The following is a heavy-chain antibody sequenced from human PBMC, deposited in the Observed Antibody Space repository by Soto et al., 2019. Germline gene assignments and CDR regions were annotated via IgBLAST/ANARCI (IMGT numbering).Heavy chain of an antibody. D-gene: IGHD6-6*01. CDR3: ARVGGIGAPPGTDY. J-gene: IGHJ4*02. CDR2: VIPILGQA. Sequence: QVQLVQSGAEVKKPGSSVKVSCKASGGIFSSYAISWLRQAPGQGLEWMGAVIPILGQAYYAQDLQDRVSITADESTRTTYMELSRLRSEDTAVYFCARVGGIGAPPGTDYWGQGTLVTVSS. V-gene: IGHV1-69*01. CDR1: GGIFSSYA.